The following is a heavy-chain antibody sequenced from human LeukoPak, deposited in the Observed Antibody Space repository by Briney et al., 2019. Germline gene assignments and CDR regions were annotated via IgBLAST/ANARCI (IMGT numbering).Heavy chain of an antibody. CDR1: GFSLSGYW. CDR3: ARDPRNVGLAP. V-gene: IGHV3-74*01. J-gene: IGHJ5*02. D-gene: IGHD2-15*01. Sequence: GGSLRLSCVASGFSLSGYWMYWVRQAPGKGLMYISRNNGDGSTTNYADVVKGRFTMSRDNVKNTLYLQVNSLRVEDTAVYYCARDPRNVGLAPWGQGTLVTVSS. CDR2: NNGDGSTT.